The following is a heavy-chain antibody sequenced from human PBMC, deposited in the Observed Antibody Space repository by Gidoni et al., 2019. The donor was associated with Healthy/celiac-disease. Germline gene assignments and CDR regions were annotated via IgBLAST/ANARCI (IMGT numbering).Heavy chain of an antibody. CDR3: ARHTVVGERAGYGDYPLYNWFDP. Sequence: QLQLQESGPGLVKPSETLSLTCTVSGGSISSSSYYWGWLRQPPGKGLEWIGSIYYSGSTYYNPSLKSRVTISVDTSKNQFSLKLSSVTAADTAVYYCARHTVVGERAGYGDYPLYNWFDPWGQGTLVTVSS. D-gene: IGHD4-17*01. V-gene: IGHV4-39*01. CDR2: IYYSGST. J-gene: IGHJ5*02. CDR1: GGSISSSSYY.